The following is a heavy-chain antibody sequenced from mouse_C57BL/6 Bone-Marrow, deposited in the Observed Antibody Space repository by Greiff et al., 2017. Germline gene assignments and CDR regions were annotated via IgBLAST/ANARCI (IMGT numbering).Heavy chain of an antibody. CDR1: GFTFTSYW. V-gene: IGHV1-64*01. J-gene: IGHJ3*01. CDR3: ARGDYGSGAWFAY. CDR2: IHPNSGST. D-gene: IGHD1-1*01. Sequence: VQLQQPGAELVKPGASVKLSCKASGFTFTSYWMHWVKQRPGQGLEWIGMIHPNSGSTNYTEKFKSKATLTVDNASITAYILLSRLTSEDSAVYYGARGDYGSGAWFAYWGQGALVTVAA.